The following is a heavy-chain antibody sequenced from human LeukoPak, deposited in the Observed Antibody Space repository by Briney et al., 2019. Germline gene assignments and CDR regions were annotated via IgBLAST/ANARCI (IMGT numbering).Heavy chain of an antibody. D-gene: IGHD1-7*01. Sequence: GGSLRLSCAASGFTFSSSAMNWVRQAPGKGLEWVASITRSSNNIYYADSLKGRFTVSRDNAQNSLFLQMNSLRADDTAVYYCARDSGNYLDAFDIWGQGTMVTVSS. CDR1: GFTFSSSA. J-gene: IGHJ3*02. CDR3: ARDSGNYLDAFDI. V-gene: IGHV3-21*01. CDR2: ITRSSNNI.